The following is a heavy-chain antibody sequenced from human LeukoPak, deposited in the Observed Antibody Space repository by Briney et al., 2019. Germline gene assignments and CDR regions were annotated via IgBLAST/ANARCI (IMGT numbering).Heavy chain of an antibody. V-gene: IGHV3-30*02. CDR3: AKRDTITGTTGAYYFDY. Sequence: SGGSLRLSCAASGFTFSSYGMHWVRQAPGKGLEWVAFIRYDGSNKYYADSVKGRFTISRDNSKNTLYLQMNSLRAEDTAVYYCAKRDTITGTTGAYYFDYWGQGTLVTVSP. D-gene: IGHD1-7*01. CDR1: GFTFSSYG. CDR2: IRYDGSNK. J-gene: IGHJ4*02.